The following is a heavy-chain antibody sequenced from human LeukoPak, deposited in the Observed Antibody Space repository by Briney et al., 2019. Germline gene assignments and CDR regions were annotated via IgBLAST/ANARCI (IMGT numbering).Heavy chain of an antibody. J-gene: IGHJ4*02. Sequence: SQTLSLTCTVSGGSLSSGSYYWSWIRQPAGKGLEWIGRIYTSGSTNYNPSLKSRVTISVDTSKNQFSLKLSSVTAADTAVYYCARDLTIYYFDYWGQGTLVTVSS. CDR3: ARDLTIYYFDY. CDR1: GGSLSSGSYY. D-gene: IGHD1-1*01. CDR2: IYTSGST. V-gene: IGHV4-61*02.